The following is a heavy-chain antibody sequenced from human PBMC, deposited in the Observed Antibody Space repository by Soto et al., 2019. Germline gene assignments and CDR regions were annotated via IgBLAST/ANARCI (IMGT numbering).Heavy chain of an antibody. Sequence: EVQLLESGGGLVQPGGSLRLSCAASGFTFSSYAMSWVRQAPGKGLEWVSAISGSGGSTYYADSVKGRFIISRDNSRNTLYLQMNSLRAEDTAVYYCAKDWYYGSGSHYYFDYWGQGTLVTVSS. CDR2: ISGSGGST. CDR1: GFTFSSYA. V-gene: IGHV3-23*01. J-gene: IGHJ4*02. D-gene: IGHD3-10*01. CDR3: AKDWYYGSGSHYYFDY.